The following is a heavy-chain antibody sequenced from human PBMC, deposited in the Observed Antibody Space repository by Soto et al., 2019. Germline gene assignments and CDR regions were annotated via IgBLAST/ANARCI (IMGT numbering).Heavy chain of an antibody. V-gene: IGHV4-39*07. Sequence: SETLSLTCTVSGGSISSSSYYWGWIRQPPGKGLGWMGSIYHSVSTYYNPSLKSRVTISVDRSKNQFSLKLSSVTAADTAVYYCARVPYPWGQGTLVTVSS. CDR1: GGSISSSSYY. CDR2: IYHSVST. J-gene: IGHJ5*02. CDR3: ARVPYP.